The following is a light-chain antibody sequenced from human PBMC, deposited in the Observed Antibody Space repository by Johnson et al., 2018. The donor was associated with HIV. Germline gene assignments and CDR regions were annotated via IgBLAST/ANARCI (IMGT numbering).Light chain of an antibody. CDR1: SSNIGNNY. Sequence: QSLLTQPPSVSAAPGQKVTISCSGSSSNIGNNYVSWYQQVPGTAPKLLIYENNKRPSGIPDRFSGSKSGPSATLGLAGLQTGDEADYYCGTWDNSLSTGGVFGTGTKVTVL. CDR3: GTWDNSLSTGGV. J-gene: IGLJ1*01. V-gene: IGLV1-51*02. CDR2: ENN.